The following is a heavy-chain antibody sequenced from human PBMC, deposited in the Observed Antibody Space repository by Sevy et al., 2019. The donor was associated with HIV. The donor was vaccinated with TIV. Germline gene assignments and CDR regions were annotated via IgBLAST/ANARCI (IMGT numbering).Heavy chain of an antibody. V-gene: IGHV3-30-3*01. CDR2: ISYDGSNE. CDR3: ALERLSSNVAEYFQN. D-gene: IGHD1-1*01. Sequence: GGSLRLSCSASGFDFFNVWMTWVRQAPGKGLEWVATISYDGSNEHYADSVKGRFTISRDNSKNALYLQMNSLRAEDTAVYYCALERLSSNVAEYFQNWGQGTLVTVSS. J-gene: IGHJ1*01. CDR1: GFDFFNVW.